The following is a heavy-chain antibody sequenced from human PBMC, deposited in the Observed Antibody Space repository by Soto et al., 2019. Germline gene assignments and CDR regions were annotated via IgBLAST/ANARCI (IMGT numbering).Heavy chain of an antibody. J-gene: IGHJ4*02. D-gene: IGHD6-19*01. CDR2: IISGGNT. CDR1: GSTFSNYA. CDR3: AKDFYSSDRGEVFDY. V-gene: IGHV3-23*01. Sequence: PXGCLLPSCSASGSTFSNYAVGGVRHAPGKGLEWVSTIISGGNTYYADSVKGRFTISRDNSKNTLYLKMNSLRAEDTAVYYCAKDFYSSDRGEVFDYWGQGTLVTV.